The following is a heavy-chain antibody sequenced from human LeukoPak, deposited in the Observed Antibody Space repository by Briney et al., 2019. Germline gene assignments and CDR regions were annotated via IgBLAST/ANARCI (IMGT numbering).Heavy chain of an antibody. D-gene: IGHD3-10*01. CDR1: GDSLSSYY. CDR3: ARLPRKLGDLRLDWSDP. J-gene: IGHJ5*02. CDR2: IYSSGST. Sequence: SETLSLTCTVSGDSLSSYYWSWIRQPPGKGLEWIGYIYSSGSTTYNPSLKSRVTISIDTSNNQFSLKLSSVTAADTAVYYCARLPRKLGDLRLDWSDPWGQGTLVTVSS. V-gene: IGHV4-59*08.